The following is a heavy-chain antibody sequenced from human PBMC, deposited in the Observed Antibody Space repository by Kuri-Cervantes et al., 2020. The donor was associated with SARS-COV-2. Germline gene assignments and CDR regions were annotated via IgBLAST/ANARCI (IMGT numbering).Heavy chain of an antibody. Sequence: SVKVSCKASGGTFSSYAISWVRQVPGQGLEWMGRIIPILGTANYAQKFQGRVTITADKSTSTAYMELSSLRSEDTAVYYCARTGYYDSSGPVGWFDPWGQGTLVTVSS. J-gene: IGHJ5*02. D-gene: IGHD3-22*01. CDR3: ARTGYYDSSGPVGWFDP. V-gene: IGHV1-69*04. CDR2: IIPILGTA. CDR1: GGTFSSYA.